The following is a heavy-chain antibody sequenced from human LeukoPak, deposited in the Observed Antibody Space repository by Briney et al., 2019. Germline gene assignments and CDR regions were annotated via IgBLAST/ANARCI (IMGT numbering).Heavy chain of an antibody. CDR3: ARWDYDSSGYALYYFDY. CDR1: GYTFTIYG. V-gene: IGHV7-4-1*02. Sequence: ASVKVSCKASGYTFTIYGISWVRQAPGQGLEWMGWINTYTGNPTYAQGFTGRFVFSLDTSVSTAYLQISSLKAEDTAVYYCARWDYDSSGYALYYFDYWGQGTLVTVSS. J-gene: IGHJ4*02. CDR2: INTYTGNP. D-gene: IGHD3-22*01.